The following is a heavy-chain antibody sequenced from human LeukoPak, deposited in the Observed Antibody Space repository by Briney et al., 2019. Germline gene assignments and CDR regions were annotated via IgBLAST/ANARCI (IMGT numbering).Heavy chain of an antibody. D-gene: IGHD4-17*01. Sequence: ASVKVSCKASGYTFTGYYMHWVRQAPGQGLEWMGRINPNSGGTNYAQKFQGRVTMTRDTSISTAYMELSRLRSDDTAVYYCAAYGDYGFYFDYWGQGTLVTVSS. J-gene: IGHJ4*02. CDR2: INPNSGGT. CDR3: AAYGDYGFYFDY. CDR1: GYTFTGYY. V-gene: IGHV1-2*06.